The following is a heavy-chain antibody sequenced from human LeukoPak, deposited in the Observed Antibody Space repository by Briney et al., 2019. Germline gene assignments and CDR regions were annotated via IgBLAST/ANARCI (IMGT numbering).Heavy chain of an antibody. V-gene: IGHV1-2*02. CDR2: IKPHSGDT. Sequence: ASVKVSCKASGYTFTGHYMHWVRQAPGQGLEWMGWIKPHSGDTNYAQKFQGRVTMTRDTSISTAYMELSSLRSDDTAVYYCARDLGRDNSGWYPYFDYWGRGTLVIVSS. J-gene: IGHJ4*02. CDR3: ARDLGRDNSGWYPYFDY. CDR1: GYTFTGHY. D-gene: IGHD6-19*01.